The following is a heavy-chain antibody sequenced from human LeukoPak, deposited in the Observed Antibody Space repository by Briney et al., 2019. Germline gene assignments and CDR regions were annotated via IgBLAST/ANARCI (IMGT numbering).Heavy chain of an antibody. J-gene: IGHJ4*02. CDR1: GYTFTSYG. CDR3: ARAFRGYSYGYGLDY. CDR2: ISAYNGNT. D-gene: IGHD5-18*01. V-gene: IGHV1-18*01. Sequence: ASVKVSCKASGYTFTSYGISWVRQAHGQGLEWMGWISAYNGNTNYAQKLQGRVTMTTDTSTRTDYMEMRRLRYEDTAVYYCARAFRGYSYGYGLDYWGQGTLVTVSS.